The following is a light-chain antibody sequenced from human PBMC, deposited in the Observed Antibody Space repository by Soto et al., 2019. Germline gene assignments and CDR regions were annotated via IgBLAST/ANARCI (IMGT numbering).Light chain of an antibody. CDR1: QSISSW. Sequence: DIQMTHSPSTLSASVGDRVTITCRASQSISSWLAWYQQKPGKAPKLLIYDASSLESGVPSRFSGSGSGTEFTLTISSLQPDDFATYYCQQYNSYSGPFGQGTKVDIK. V-gene: IGKV1-5*01. CDR3: QQYNSYSGP. CDR2: DAS. J-gene: IGKJ1*01.